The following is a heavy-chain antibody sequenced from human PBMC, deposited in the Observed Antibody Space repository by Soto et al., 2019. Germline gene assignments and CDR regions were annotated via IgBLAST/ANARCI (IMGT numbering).Heavy chain of an antibody. Sequence: GGSLRLSCAASGFTFSSYGMHWVRQAPGKGLEWVAVISYDGSNKYYADSVKGRFTISRDNSKNTLYLQMNSLRAEDTAVYYWAKVTEYYLESRGYSWDYGGKGTRVPVSS. J-gene: IGHJ4*02. D-gene: IGHD3-22*01. CDR2: ISYDGSNK. CDR3: AKVTEYYLESRGYSWDY. CDR1: GFTFSSYG. V-gene: IGHV3-30*18.